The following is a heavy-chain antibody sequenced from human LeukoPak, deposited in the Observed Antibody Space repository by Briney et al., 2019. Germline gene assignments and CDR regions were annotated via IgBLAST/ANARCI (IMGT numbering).Heavy chain of an antibody. D-gene: IGHD3/OR15-3a*01. V-gene: IGHV3-13*01. J-gene: IGHJ4*02. Sequence: GGSLGLSCAASGFTFSSYDMHWVRQATGKGLEWVSAIGTAGDTYYPGSVKGRFTISRENAKNSLYLQMNSLRAGDTAVYYCARALVGTGLDYWGQGTLVTVSS. CDR3: ARALVGTGLDY. CDR2: IGTAGDT. CDR1: GFTFSSYD.